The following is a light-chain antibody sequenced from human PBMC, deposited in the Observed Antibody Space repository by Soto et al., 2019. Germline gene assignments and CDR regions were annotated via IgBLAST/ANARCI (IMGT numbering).Light chain of an antibody. CDR1: QSVSSTY. V-gene: IGKV3-20*01. J-gene: IGKJ1*01. CDR3: QQYCSSRT. CDR2: GAS. Sequence: IVLTQTPGTLSLSPGERATLSCRASQSVSSTYLAWYQQKPGQAPRLLIYGASSRATGIPDRFSGSGSGTDYTRTISRLEPDDFAVYYCQQYCSSRTFGQGTKVEIK.